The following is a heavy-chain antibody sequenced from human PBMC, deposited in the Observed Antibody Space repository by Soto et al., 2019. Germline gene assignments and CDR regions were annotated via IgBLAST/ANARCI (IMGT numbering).Heavy chain of an antibody. D-gene: IGHD6-19*01. CDR2: INSDGSST. CDR3: ARDEVDGPLNWFDP. V-gene: IGHV3-74*01. CDR1: GFTFSSYW. Sequence: EVQLVESGGGLVQPGGSLRLSCAASGFTFSSYWMHWVRQAPGKWLVWVSRINSDGSSTSYADSVKGRFTISRDNAKNSLYLQMNSLSAEDTAVYYCARDEVDGPLNWFDPWGQGTLVTVSS. J-gene: IGHJ5*02.